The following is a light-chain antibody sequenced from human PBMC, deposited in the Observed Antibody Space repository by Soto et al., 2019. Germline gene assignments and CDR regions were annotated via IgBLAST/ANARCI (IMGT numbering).Light chain of an antibody. CDR1: SSNIGAGYD. CDR2: GNI. Sequence: SVLTQPPSVSGAPGQRVTISCTGSSSNIGAGYDVHWYQQLPGTAPKLLIYGNINRPSGVPDRFSGSKSGTSASLAITGLQAEDEADYHCQSYDTSLSGYVFGTGTKLTVL. J-gene: IGLJ1*01. CDR3: QSYDTSLSGYV. V-gene: IGLV1-40*01.